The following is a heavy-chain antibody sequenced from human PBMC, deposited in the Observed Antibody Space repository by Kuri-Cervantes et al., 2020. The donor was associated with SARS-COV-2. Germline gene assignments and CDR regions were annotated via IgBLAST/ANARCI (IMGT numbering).Heavy chain of an antibody. Sequence: SETLSLTCSVSGDSLSSANYYWAWIRQSPHKDLEWIGYIHYSASSWTNPSLRSRAFISIDTSKNQFSLRLTSVTASDTGVYYCARAFGGDDFFDVWGQGTRVTVSS. D-gene: IGHD3/OR15-3a*01. CDR2: IHYSASS. CDR1: GDSLSSANYY. V-gene: IGHV4-30-4*08. CDR3: ARAFGGDDFFDV. J-gene: IGHJ3*01.